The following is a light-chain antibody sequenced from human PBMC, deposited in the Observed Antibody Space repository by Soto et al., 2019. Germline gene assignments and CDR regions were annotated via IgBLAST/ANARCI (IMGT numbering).Light chain of an antibody. V-gene: IGKV3-20*01. J-gene: IGKJ5*01. Sequence: EIVLTQSPGTLSLSPGERATLSCRASQSFISSYLVWYQQKPGQAPRLLIYGASSRATGIPDRFSGGGSGTDFTLTISRLEPEDFAVYYCQQYGSSPPRIIFGQGTRLEIK. CDR1: QSFISSY. CDR2: GAS. CDR3: QQYGSSPPRII.